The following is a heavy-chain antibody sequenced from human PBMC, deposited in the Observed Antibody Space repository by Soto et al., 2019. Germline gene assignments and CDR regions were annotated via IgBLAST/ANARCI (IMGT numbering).Heavy chain of an antibody. Sequence: QVQLVESGGGVVQPGRSLRLSCAASGFTFRNYDVHWVRQAPGKGLEWVAVISFDGGDKYYADSVKGRFTISRDNSKNTLYLHMNSLRTEDTAVYYCAKDPRRYTYGLFEYWGQGTLVTVSS. CDR1: GFTFRNYD. J-gene: IGHJ4*02. CDR2: ISFDGGDK. D-gene: IGHD5-18*01. V-gene: IGHV3-30*18. CDR3: AKDPRRYTYGLFEY.